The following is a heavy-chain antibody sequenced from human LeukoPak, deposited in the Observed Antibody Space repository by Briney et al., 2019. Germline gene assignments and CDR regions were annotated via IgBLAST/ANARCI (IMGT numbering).Heavy chain of an antibody. CDR1: GGTFSSYT. J-gene: IGHJ3*02. D-gene: IGHD6-13*01. Sequence: ASVKVSCKASGGTFSSYTISWVRQAPGQGLEWMGRIIPILGIANYAQKFQGRVTITADKSTSTAYMELSSLRSEDTAVYYCAREKGAAPLIVAFDIWGQGTMVTVSS. CDR2: IIPILGIA. CDR3: AREKGAAPLIVAFDI. V-gene: IGHV1-69*04.